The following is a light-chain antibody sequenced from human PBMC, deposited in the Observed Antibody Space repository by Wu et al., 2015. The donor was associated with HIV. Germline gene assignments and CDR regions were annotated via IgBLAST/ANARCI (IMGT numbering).Light chain of an antibody. Sequence: EIVLTQSPGSLSLSPGESATLSCRTSEFISSSMLAWYQQKPGQAPRLLIQDASSRATGIPDRFSGNGSGTDFTLTISRLEPEDFAVYSCQQYGSSPLTFGQGTRLEIK. CDR1: EFISSSM. CDR2: DAS. J-gene: IGKJ5*01. V-gene: IGKV3-20*01. CDR3: QQYGSSPLT.